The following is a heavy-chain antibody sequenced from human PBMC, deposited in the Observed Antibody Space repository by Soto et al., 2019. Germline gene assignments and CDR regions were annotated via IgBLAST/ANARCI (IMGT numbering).Heavy chain of an antibody. V-gene: IGHV1-69*13. CDR2: IIPIFGTA. J-gene: IGHJ3*02. CDR3: ARDYAVYIVGAIDRDAFDI. CDR1: GGTFSSYA. D-gene: IGHD1-26*01. Sequence: SVKVSCKASGGTFSSYAISWVRQAPGQGLEWMGGIIPIFGTANYAQKFQGRVTITADESTSTAYMELSSLRSEDTAVYYCARDYAVYIVGAIDRDAFDIWGQGTMVTVSS.